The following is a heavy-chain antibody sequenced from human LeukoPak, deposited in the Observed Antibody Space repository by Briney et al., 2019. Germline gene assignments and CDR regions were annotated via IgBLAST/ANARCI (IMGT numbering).Heavy chain of an antibody. V-gene: IGHV1-2*04. J-gene: IGHJ6*02. Sequence: ASVKVSCKASGYTFTGYALHWVRQAPGQGLEWMGWINPNSGGTNYAQKFQGWVTMTRDTSISTAYMELSRLRSDDTAVYYCARGPRITMVRGVAYGMDVWGQGTTVTVSS. CDR3: ARGPRITMVRGVAYGMDV. CDR1: GYTFTGYA. CDR2: INPNSGGT. D-gene: IGHD3-10*01.